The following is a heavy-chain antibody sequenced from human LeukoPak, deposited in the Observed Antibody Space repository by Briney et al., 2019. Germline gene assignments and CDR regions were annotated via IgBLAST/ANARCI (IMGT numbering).Heavy chain of an antibody. J-gene: IGHJ4*02. D-gene: IGHD3/OR15-3a*01. Sequence: SETLSLTCVVSGGSLHRSFWTWVRQPPGKGLEWIGRIYSSGTTDYSPSLKSRLTISIDTSKNQFSLRLASVTAADTAVYYCGRRPAVDGPIDNWGQGILVAASS. CDR2: IYSSGTT. CDR1: GGSLHRSF. CDR3: GRRPAVDGPIDN. V-gene: IGHV4-59*01.